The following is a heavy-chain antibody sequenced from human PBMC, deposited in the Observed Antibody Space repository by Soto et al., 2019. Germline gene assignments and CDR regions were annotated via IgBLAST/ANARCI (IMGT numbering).Heavy chain of an antibody. CDR2: IIPIFGTA. Sequence: QVQLVQSGAEVKKPGSSVKVSCKASGGTFSSYAISWVRQAPGQGLEWMGGIIPIFGTANYAQKFQGRVTITADESTSTAYMELSSRRSEDTAVYYCARDRGSGSYDWYFDLWGRGTLVTVSS. CDR3: ARDRGSGSYDWYFDL. J-gene: IGHJ2*01. D-gene: IGHD3-10*01. V-gene: IGHV1-69*01. CDR1: GGTFSSYA.